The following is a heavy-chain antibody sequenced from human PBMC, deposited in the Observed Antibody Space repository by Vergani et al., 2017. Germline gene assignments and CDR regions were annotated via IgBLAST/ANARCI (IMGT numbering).Heavy chain of an antibody. CDR2: ISGSGGST. V-gene: IGHV3-23*01. D-gene: IGHD6-19*01. J-gene: IGHJ4*02. CDR3: AKDGRGAVAVRRADY. Sequence: EVQLLESGGGLVQPGGSLRLSCAASGFTFSSYAMSWVRQAPGKGLEWVSAISGSGGSTYYADSVKGRFTISRDNSKNTLYLQMNGLRAEDTAVYYGAKDGRGAVAVRRADYWGQGTLVTVSS. CDR1: GFTFSSYA.